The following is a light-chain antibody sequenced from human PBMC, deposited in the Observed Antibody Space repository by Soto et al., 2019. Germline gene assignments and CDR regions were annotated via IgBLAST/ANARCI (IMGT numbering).Light chain of an antibody. CDR2: QAS. Sequence: DIQMTQSPSTLSASVGDRVTITCRASQSISSWLAWYQQKPGRAPKLLIYQASSSEIGVPSRFSGSGSGTEFSLTISSLQPDDFATYYCQYYKESSTFGQGTRLEI. CDR3: QYYKESST. J-gene: IGKJ1*01. CDR1: QSISSW. V-gene: IGKV1-5*03.